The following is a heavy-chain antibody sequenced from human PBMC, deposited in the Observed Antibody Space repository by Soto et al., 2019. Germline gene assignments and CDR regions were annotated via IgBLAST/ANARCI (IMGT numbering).Heavy chain of an antibody. J-gene: IGHJ4*02. V-gene: IGHV4-59*01. Sequence: QVRLQESGPGLVKPSETLSLTCAVSGGSIRSYYWSWIRQPQGGGLEWIGDIYYSGNTNYNPSLKGRVTISVARSKSQFSLEVKSVTAADTAVYYCARALSYHDVLTGRGWVFYFDYWGQGTLVTVPS. D-gene: IGHD3-9*01. CDR1: GGSIRSYY. CDR3: ARALSYHDVLTGRGWVFYFDY. CDR2: IYYSGNT.